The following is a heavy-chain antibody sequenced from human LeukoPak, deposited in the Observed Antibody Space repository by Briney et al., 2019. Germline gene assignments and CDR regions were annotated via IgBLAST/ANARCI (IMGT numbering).Heavy chain of an antibody. CDR2: IYNDGSST. J-gene: IGHJ5*02. D-gene: IGHD2-8*02. CDR3: ARDLGVLRTEEAHPDNWFDP. Sequence: GGSLRLSCATSGFTISTYSMHWVRQPPGKGLEWVAVIYNDGSSTEYGTSVNGRFIISRDNSKDTVFLQVNTLRAEDTAVYDCARDLGVLRTEEAHPDNWFDPWGQGTLVTVSS. CDR1: GFTISTYS. V-gene: IGHV3-NL1*01.